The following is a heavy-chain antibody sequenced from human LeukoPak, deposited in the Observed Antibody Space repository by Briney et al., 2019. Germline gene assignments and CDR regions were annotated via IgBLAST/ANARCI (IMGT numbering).Heavy chain of an antibody. Sequence: ASVKVSCKASEGTFSSYAISWVRQAPGQGLEWMGWMNPNSGNTGYAQKFQGRVTMTRNTSISTAYMELSSLRSEDTAVYYCARELSGWYYYYYYMDVWGKGTTVTVSS. CDR1: EGTFSSYA. V-gene: IGHV1-8*02. D-gene: IGHD6-19*01. CDR3: ARELSGWYYYYYYMDV. CDR2: MNPNSGNT. J-gene: IGHJ6*03.